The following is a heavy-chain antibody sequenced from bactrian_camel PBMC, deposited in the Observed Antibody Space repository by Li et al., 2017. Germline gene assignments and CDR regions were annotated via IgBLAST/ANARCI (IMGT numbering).Heavy chain of an antibody. CDR2: IDSSGIT. Sequence: HVQLVESGGGLVQPGGALRHSCAYSGVISFISCMGWFRQVPGKEREGLATIDSSGITAYADSVKGRFTISKDNVKNILYLQMDNLIPEDSATYRCAASWDVTAIEALGRIASPEFGYWGDGTQVTVS. CDR3: AASWDVTAIEALGRIASPEFGY. J-gene: IGHJ6*01. D-gene: IGHD2*01. CDR1: GVISFISC. V-gene: IGHV3S53*01.